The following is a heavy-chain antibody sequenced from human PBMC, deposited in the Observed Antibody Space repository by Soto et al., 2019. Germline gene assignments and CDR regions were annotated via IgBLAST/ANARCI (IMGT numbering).Heavy chain of an antibody. D-gene: IGHD1-26*01. Sequence: QVQLQESGPGLVKPSGTLSLTCAVSGGSISSSNWWSWVRQPPGKGLEWIGEIYHSGSTNYNPSLKSRVTISVDKSKNQFSRKMSSVTAADTAVHYCARVSGSYYYGMDVWGQGTTVTVSS. CDR2: IYHSGST. J-gene: IGHJ6*02. V-gene: IGHV4-4*02. CDR3: ARVSGSYYYGMDV. CDR1: GGSISSSNW.